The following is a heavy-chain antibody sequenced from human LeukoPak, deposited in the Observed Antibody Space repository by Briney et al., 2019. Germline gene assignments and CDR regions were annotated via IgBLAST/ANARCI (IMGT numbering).Heavy chain of an antibody. CDR2: ISYDGNNK. Sequence: GGSLRLSCAASGFSFNHYAMDWVRQAPGKGLEWVAVISYDGNNKYYADSVKGRFTISRDNSKNTLYVQMNSLSAEDTAVYYCARGPTSYYDTTGYSSYFDYWGQRTLVTVSS. V-gene: IGHV3-30-3*01. J-gene: IGHJ4*02. D-gene: IGHD3-22*01. CDR1: GFSFNHYA. CDR3: ARGPTSYYDTTGYSSYFDY.